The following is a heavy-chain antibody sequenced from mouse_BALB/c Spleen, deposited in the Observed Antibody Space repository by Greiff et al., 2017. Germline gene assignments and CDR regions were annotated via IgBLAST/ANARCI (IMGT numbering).Heavy chain of an antibody. D-gene: IGHD2-14*01. CDR3: ARDPYDGYAMDY. Sequence: VHLVESGPGLVAPSQSLSITCTVSGFSLTSYGVHWVRQPPGNGLEWLGVIWAGGSTNYNSALMSRLSISKDNSKSQVFLKMNSLQTDDTAMYYCARDPYDGYAMDYWGQGTSVTVSS. CDR1: GFSLTSYG. J-gene: IGHJ4*01. V-gene: IGHV2-9*02. CDR2: IWAGGST.